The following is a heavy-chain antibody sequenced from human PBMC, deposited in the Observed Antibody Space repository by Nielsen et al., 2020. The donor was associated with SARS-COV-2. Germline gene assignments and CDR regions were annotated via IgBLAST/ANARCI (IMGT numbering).Heavy chain of an antibody. Sequence: GESLKISCAASGFTFSSYGMHWVRQAPGKGLEWVAVISYDGSNKYYADSVKGRFTISRDNSKNTLYLQMNSLRAEDTALYYCAKAGYSSGRRAFDIWGQGTMVTVSS. CDR3: AKAGYSSGRRAFDI. J-gene: IGHJ3*02. V-gene: IGHV3-30*18. CDR2: ISYDGSNK. D-gene: IGHD6-19*01. CDR1: GFTFSSYG.